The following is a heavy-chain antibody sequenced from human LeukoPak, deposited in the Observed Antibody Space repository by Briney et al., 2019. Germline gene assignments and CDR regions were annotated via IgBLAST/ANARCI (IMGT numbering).Heavy chain of an antibody. D-gene: IGHD2-2*02. CDR3: ARGYCSSTSCYKVVWDY. CDR1: GGSISSYY. J-gene: IGHJ4*02. Sequence: PSETLSLTCTVSGGSISSYYWSWIRQPPGKGLEWIGYIYYSGSTNYNPSFKSRVTISVDTSTNQFSLKLSSVTAADPAAYYCARGYCSSTSCYKVVWDYWGQGTLVTVSS. V-gene: IGHV4-59*08. CDR2: IYYSGST.